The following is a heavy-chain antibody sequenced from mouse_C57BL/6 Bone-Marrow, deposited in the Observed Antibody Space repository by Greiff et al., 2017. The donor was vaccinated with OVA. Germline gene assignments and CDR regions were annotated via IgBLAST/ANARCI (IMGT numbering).Heavy chain of an antibody. CDR1: GYTFTDHT. J-gene: IGHJ3*01. CDR2: IYPRDGST. CDR3: AREEVLRPWYAY. V-gene: IGHV1-78*01. Sequence: VQLQQSDAELVKPGASVKISCKASGYTFTDHTIHWMKQRPEQGLEWIGYIYPRDGSTKYNEKFKGKATLTADKSSSTAYMQLNSLTSEDSAVFFGAREEVLRPWYAYGGQGTLVTVSA. D-gene: IGHD1-2*01.